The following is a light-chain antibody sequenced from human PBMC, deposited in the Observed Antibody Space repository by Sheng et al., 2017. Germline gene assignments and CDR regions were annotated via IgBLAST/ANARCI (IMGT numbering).Light chain of an antibody. Sequence: DIQMTQSPSSLSASVGDRVTITCRASQSISSYLNWYQQKPGKAPKLLIYAASSLQSGVPSRFSGSGSGTDFTLTISSLQPEDFATYYCQQSYSTLWTFGQGTKGG. J-gene: IGKJ1*01. CDR3: QQSYSTLWT. CDR2: AAS. CDR1: QSISSY. V-gene: IGKV1-39*01.